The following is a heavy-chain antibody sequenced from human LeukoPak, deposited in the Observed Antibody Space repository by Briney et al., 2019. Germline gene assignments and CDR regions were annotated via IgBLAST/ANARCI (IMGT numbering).Heavy chain of an antibody. D-gene: IGHD3-22*01. V-gene: IGHV1-46*01. CDR1: GYTFTSFN. CDR2: IRPTGVST. CDR3: ARRAIYDNSGSYSDAFDF. Sequence: ASVKVSCKASGYTFTSFNVNWVRQARGQGLEWMGVIRPTGVSTDYAQNFQGRVTMTSDTSTRTVYMELSSLRSEDTAVYYCARRAIYDNSGSYSDAFDFWGQGTLVTVYS. J-gene: IGHJ3*01.